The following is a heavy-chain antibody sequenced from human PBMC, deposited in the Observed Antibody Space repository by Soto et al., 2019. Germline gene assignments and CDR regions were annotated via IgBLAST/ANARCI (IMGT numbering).Heavy chain of an antibody. Sequence: QLQLQESGPGLVKPSETLSLTCTVSGGSISSSSYYWGWIRQPPGKGLEWIGSIYYSGSTYYNPSLKGRVTISVDTSKNQFSLRLSSVTAADTAVYYCATPMITFGGVIVSWYYWGQGTLVTVSS. CDR1: GGSISSSSYY. CDR2: IYYSGST. D-gene: IGHD3-16*02. V-gene: IGHV4-39*01. CDR3: ATPMITFGGVIVSWYY. J-gene: IGHJ4*02.